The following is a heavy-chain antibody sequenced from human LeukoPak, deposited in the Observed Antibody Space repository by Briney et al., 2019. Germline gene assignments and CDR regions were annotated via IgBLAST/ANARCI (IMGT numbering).Heavy chain of an antibody. Sequence: GGSLRLSCAASGFTFSSYAMHWVRQAPGEGLEWVAVISYDGSNKFYADSVKGRFTISRDNSKNTLSLQMTSLRAEDTAVYYCARDRAGDTTYFDYWGQGTLVTVSS. CDR1: GFTFSSYA. J-gene: IGHJ4*02. V-gene: IGHV3-30-3*01. D-gene: IGHD3-16*01. CDR2: ISYDGSNK. CDR3: ARDRAGDTTYFDY.